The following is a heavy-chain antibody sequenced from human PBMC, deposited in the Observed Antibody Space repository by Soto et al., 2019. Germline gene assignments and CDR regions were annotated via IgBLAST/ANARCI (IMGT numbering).Heavy chain of an antibody. CDR3: ASDTMVQGAPRSSRYGMDV. J-gene: IGHJ6*02. CDR1: GGSFSGYY. D-gene: IGHD3-10*01. CDR2: INHSGST. Sequence: QVQLQQWGAGLLKPSETLSLTCAVYGGSFSGYYWSWIRQPPGKGLEWIGEINHSGSTNYNPSLKSRVTISVDTSKNQFSLKLSSVTAADTAVYYCASDTMVQGAPRSSRYGMDVWGQGTTVTVSS. V-gene: IGHV4-34*01.